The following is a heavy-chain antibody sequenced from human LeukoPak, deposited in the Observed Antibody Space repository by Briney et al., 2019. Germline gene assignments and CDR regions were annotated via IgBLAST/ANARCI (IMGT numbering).Heavy chain of an antibody. CDR3: ARGRGEAAGLDH. Sequence: SETLSLTCAVSGGGSFTDYSWNWIRQSPGKGLEWVGEITHVGILNYNPSLKGRVAISVDTSEKQVSLKLDSMTAADTAMYYCARGRGEAAGLDHWGQGTLVTVSS. CDR2: ITHVGIL. V-gene: IGHV4-34*01. J-gene: IGHJ4*02. D-gene: IGHD6-13*01. CDR1: GGGSFTDYS.